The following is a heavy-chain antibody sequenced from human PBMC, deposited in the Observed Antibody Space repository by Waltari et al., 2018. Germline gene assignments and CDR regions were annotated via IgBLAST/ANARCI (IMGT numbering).Heavy chain of an antibody. D-gene: IGHD5-18*01. CDR1: GGSISSYY. Sequence: QVQLQESGPGLVKPSETLSPTCTVSGGSISSYYWSWIRQPPGKGLEWIGYIYYSGSTNYNPSLKSRVTITVDTSKNQFSLKLSSVTAADTAVYYCARVYSSYYYYMDVWGKGTTVTVSS. J-gene: IGHJ6*03. CDR3: ARVYSSYYYYMDV. CDR2: IYYSGST. V-gene: IGHV4-59*01.